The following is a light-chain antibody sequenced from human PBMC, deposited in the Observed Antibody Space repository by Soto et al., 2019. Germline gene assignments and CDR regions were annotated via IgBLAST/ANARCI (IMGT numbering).Light chain of an antibody. J-gene: IGLJ1*01. CDR3: SSFTTTYFYV. V-gene: IGLV2-14*01. CDR2: GVT. CDR1: GGDIGAYNY. Sequence: QSALTQPAAVSGSLGQSITLSCTGSGGDIGAYNYVSWYQQHPGKSPKLIIYGVTHRPSGVSSRFSASKSAYTASLTISALQAEDEADYYCSSFTTTYFYVFGPGTKVTVL.